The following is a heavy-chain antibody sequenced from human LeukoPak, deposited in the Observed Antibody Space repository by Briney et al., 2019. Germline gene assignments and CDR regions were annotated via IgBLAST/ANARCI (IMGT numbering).Heavy chain of an antibody. CDR3: ASLQTDPTVVNGF. J-gene: IGHJ4*02. D-gene: IGHD4-11*01. Sequence: PGGSLRLSCAASGFTLSSYWMSWGRQAPGKGREWLGCIKGEGSERHYVDCVRGRFTVSRDSDKKCVYVQMNSLRAEDTAVYYCASLQTDPTVVNGFWGQGTLVTVSS. V-gene: IGHV3-7*01. CDR1: GFTLSSYW. CDR2: IKGEGSER.